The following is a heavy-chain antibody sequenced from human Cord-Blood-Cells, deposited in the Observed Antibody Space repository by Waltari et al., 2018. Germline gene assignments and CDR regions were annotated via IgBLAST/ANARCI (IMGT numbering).Heavy chain of an antibody. V-gene: IGHV3-53*01. CDR2: IYSGSRT. CDR1: GFTVSSNY. Sequence: EVKLVEPGGGLIYLGGSLRLSCAAAGFTVSSNYMNWVSQAPGKGLEWVSVIYSGSRTYDADSGKGRFTIPRDNSKNKLYFQMNSLRDEDTAVYYCARAPNVYSNRDWYFDLWGRGTLVTVSS. J-gene: IGHJ2*01. CDR3: ARAPNVYSNRDWYFDL. D-gene: IGHD4-4*01.